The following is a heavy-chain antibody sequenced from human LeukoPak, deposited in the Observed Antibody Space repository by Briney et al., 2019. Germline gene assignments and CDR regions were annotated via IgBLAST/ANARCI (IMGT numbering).Heavy chain of an antibody. CDR2: ISAYNGNT. Sequence: GASVKVSCKASGYTFTSYGISWVRQAPGQGLEWIGWISAYNGNTNYAQKLQGRVTMTTDTSTSTAYMELRSLRSDDTAVYYCARVPSSGGSGSFDYWGQGTLVTVSS. V-gene: IGHV1-18*01. CDR1: GYTFTSYG. J-gene: IGHJ4*02. D-gene: IGHD3-10*01. CDR3: ARVPSSGGSGSFDY.